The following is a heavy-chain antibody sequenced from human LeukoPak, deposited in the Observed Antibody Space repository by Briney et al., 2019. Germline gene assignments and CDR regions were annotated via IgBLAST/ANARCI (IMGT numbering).Heavy chain of an antibody. D-gene: IGHD6-13*01. CDR3: ASSSWSRSNWFDP. CDR2: IHSGGST. V-gene: IGHV3-66*02. J-gene: IGHJ5*02. Sequence: PGGSLRLSCAASGFTVNSNYMTWVRQAPGKGLEWVSVIHSGGSTFYADFVKGRITISRDNSKNTLYLQMNSLRTDDTAVYYCASSSWSRSNWFDPWGQGTLVTVSS. CDR1: GFTVNSNY.